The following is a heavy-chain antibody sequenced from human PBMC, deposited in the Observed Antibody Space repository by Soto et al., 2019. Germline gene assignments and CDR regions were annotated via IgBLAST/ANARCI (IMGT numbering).Heavy chain of an antibody. V-gene: IGHV3-48*02. CDR1: GFTFSSYS. CDR2: ISSSSSTI. D-gene: IGHD3-3*01. Sequence: PGGSLRLSCAASGFTFSSYSMNWVRQAPGKGLEWVSYISSSSSTIYYADSVKGRFTISRDNAKNSLYLQMNSLRDEDTAVYYCARDGLITIFGVVRGWYYYGMDVWGQGTTVTVSS. CDR3: ARDGLITIFGVVRGWYYYGMDV. J-gene: IGHJ6*02.